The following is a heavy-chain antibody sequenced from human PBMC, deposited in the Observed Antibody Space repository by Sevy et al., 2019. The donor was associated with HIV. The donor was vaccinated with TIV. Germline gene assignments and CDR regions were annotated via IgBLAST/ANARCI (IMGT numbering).Heavy chain of an antibody. CDR2: ISGSGGST. J-gene: IGHJ6*02. Sequence: GGSLRLSCAASGFTFSSYAMSWVRQAPGKGLEWVSAISGSGGSTYYADSVKGRFTISRDNSKNTLYLQMNSLRAEDTAVYYCAKESGTYYDFWSGYYRLNYYYYGMDVWGQRTTVTVSS. D-gene: IGHD3-3*01. CDR3: AKESGTYYDFWSGYYRLNYYYYGMDV. V-gene: IGHV3-23*01. CDR1: GFTFSSYA.